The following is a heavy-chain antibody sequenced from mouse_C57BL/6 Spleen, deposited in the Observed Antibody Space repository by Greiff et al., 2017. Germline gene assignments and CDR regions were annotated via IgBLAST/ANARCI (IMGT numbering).Heavy chain of an antibody. CDR1: GYAFSSYW. CDR3: ARSYYGSYYFDY. D-gene: IGHD1-1*01. J-gene: IGHJ2*01. CDR2: IYPGDGDT. Sequence: VQLQQSGAELVKPGASVKISCKASGYAFSSYWMNWVKQRPGKGLEWIGQIYPGDGDTNYNGKFKGKATLTADKSSSTAYMQLSSLTSEDSAVYFCARSYYGSYYFDYWGQGTTLTVSS. V-gene: IGHV1-80*01.